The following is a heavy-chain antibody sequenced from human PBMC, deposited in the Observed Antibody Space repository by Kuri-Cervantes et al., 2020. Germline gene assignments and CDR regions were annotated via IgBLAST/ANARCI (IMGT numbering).Heavy chain of an antibody. V-gene: IGHV3-48*01. D-gene: IGHD3-9*01. CDR2: ISSSSSTI. CDR3: ARDRGVLRYFDWLPDAFDI. Sequence: GGSLRLSCAASGFTFSSYSMNWVRQAPGRGLEWVSYISSSSSTIYYADSVKGRFTISRDNSKNTLYLRMNSLRAEDTAVYYCARDRGVLRYFDWLPDAFDIWGQGTMVTVSS. CDR1: GFTFSSYS. J-gene: IGHJ3*02.